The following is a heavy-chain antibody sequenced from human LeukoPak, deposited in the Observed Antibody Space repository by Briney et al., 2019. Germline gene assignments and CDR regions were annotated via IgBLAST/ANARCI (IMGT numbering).Heavy chain of an antibody. CDR3: ARPDKYCGGDCYSNAFDI. CDR2: IYYSGST. J-gene: IGHJ3*02. Sequence: SETLSLTCTVSGGSISSSSYYWGWIRQPPGKGLEWIGSIYYSGSTYYNPSLKSRVTISVDTSKNQFSLKLSSVTAADTAVNYCARPDKYCGGDCYSNAFDIWGQGTMVTVSS. D-gene: IGHD2-21*01. CDR1: GGSISSSSYY. V-gene: IGHV4-39*01.